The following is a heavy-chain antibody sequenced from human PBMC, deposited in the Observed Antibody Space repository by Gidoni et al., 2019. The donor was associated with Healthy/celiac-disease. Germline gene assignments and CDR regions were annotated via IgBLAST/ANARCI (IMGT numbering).Heavy chain of an antibody. V-gene: IGHV3-30-3*01. Sequence: QVQLVESGGGVVQPGRSLRLSCAAPGFTFSSYAMHWVRQAPGKGLAWVAVISYDGSDKYYAGSVKGRFTISRDNSKNTLYLQMNSLRAEDTAVYYCARGNCSGGSCYSGRNWFDPWGQGTLVTVSS. D-gene: IGHD2-15*01. J-gene: IGHJ5*02. CDR2: ISYDGSDK. CDR3: ARGNCSGGSCYSGRNWFDP. CDR1: GFTFSSYA.